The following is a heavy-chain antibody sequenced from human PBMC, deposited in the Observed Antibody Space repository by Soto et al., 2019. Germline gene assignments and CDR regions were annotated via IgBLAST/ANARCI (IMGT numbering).Heavy chain of an antibody. V-gene: IGHV3-30*18. Sequence: QVQVVESGGGVVQPGRSLRLSCAASGFTFSSYGMHWVRQAPGKGLEWVAVISSDGSGKFYADSLKGQFTVSRDNSKNTLFLQMNSLRVEDTAVYYCAKSFYITMIRELGDWGQGTLVTVSS. J-gene: IGHJ4*02. CDR3: AKSFYITMIRELGD. CDR1: GFTFSSYG. D-gene: IGHD3-10*01. CDR2: ISSDGSGK.